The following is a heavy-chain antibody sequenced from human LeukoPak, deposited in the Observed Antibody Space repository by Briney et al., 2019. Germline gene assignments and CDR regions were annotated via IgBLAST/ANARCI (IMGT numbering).Heavy chain of an antibody. D-gene: IGHD2-8*01. V-gene: IGHV3-74*01. Sequence: GGSLRLSCAASGFTFSSYWMHWVRQAAGKGLVWVSRIQTDGSVTTYADSVKGRFTISRDNAKITLYLQMNSLRAEDTAVYYSARGSCSDAVCYSDWYFDLWGRGTLVTVSS. CDR2: IQTDGSVT. CDR3: ARGSCSDAVCYSDWYFDL. J-gene: IGHJ2*01. CDR1: GFTFSSYW.